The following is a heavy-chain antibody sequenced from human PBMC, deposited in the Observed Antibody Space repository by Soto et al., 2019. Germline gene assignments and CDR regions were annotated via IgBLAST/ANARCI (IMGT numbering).Heavy chain of an antibody. J-gene: IGHJ4*02. CDR3: AKGRPFKTIVVVVSATRDY. Sequence: EVQLLESGGGLVQPGGSLRLSCAASGFTFSSYAMSWVRQAPGKGLEWVSAISGSGGSTYYADSVKGRFTISRDNSKNTLYLQMNSLRAEDTAVYYCAKGRPFKTIVVVVSATRDYWGQGTLVTVSS. CDR1: GFTFSSYA. CDR2: ISGSGGST. V-gene: IGHV3-23*01. D-gene: IGHD2-15*01.